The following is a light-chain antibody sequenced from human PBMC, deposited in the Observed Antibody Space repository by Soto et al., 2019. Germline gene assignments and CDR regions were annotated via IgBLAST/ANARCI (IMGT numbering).Light chain of an antibody. CDR3: QLYDSPPLT. Sequence: IETTHCPSSLSASLGHRGTITCRASQSISSWLAWYQQKPGKAPKLLIYDASSLESGVPSSLSVSGSGIDLTLTILTLQAEDVAGYYSQLYDSPPLTFAVGTKVDIK. CDR1: QSISSW. V-gene: IGKV1-5*01. CDR2: DAS. J-gene: IGKJ4*01.